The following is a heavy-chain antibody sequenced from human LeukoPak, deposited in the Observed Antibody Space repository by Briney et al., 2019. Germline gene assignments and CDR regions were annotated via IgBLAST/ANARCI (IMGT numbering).Heavy chain of an antibody. CDR1: GFTFSSYA. CDR3: AKDRSSSRLWDFDY. Sequence: GGSLRLSCAASGFTFSSYAMSWVRQAPVKGLEGVSAISGSGGSTYYADSVKGRITISRDNSKNTLYLQMNSLRAEDTAVYYCAKDRSSSRLWDFDYWGQGTLVTVSS. V-gene: IGHV3-23*01. J-gene: IGHJ4*02. D-gene: IGHD6-13*01. CDR2: ISGSGGST.